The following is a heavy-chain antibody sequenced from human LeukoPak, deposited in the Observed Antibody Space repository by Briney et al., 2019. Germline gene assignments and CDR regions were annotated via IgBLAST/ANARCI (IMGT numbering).Heavy chain of an antibody. D-gene: IGHD5-18*01. J-gene: IGHJ4*01. Sequence: GRSLRLSCAAPGFTFNTYGMHWVRQAPGKGLEWVAVILSDGSNKYYADSVKGRFTISRDNSKNTLYLQMNSLRAEDTAVYYCAKDSRDGYAYNFDYWGQGTLVTVSS. CDR3: AKDSRDGYAYNFDY. CDR1: GFTFNTYG. V-gene: IGHV3-30*18. CDR2: ILSDGSNK.